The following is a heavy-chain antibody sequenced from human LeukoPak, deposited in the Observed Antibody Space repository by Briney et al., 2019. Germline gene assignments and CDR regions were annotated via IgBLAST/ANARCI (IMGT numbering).Heavy chain of an antibody. V-gene: IGHV1-2*02. CDR1: GYTFTGYY. Sequence: VSVKVSCKASGYTFTGYYMHWVRQAPGQGLEWMGRINPNSGGTSYAQKFQGRVTMTRDTSVTTAYMELSRLRSDDTAVYYCAVNRIAARPYFDYWGQGTLVTVSS. CDR2: INPNSGGT. D-gene: IGHD6-6*01. J-gene: IGHJ4*02. CDR3: AVNRIAARPYFDY.